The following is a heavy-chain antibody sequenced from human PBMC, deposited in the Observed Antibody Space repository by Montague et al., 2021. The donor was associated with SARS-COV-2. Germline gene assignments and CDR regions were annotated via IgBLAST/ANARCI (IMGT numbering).Heavy chain of an antibody. Sequence: SETLSLTCAVYGGSFSGYYWTWIRQSPGKGLEWIAEINHSGTTTSTLNPPLRSRVTLSVAPSKSQFSLKLSSVTAADTGVYYCARWDPQTLTLIGLRGKSASDYWGQGTLVTVSS. CDR3: ARWDPQTLTLIGLRGKSASDY. V-gene: IGHV4-34*01. CDR2: INHSGTT. J-gene: IGHJ4*02. D-gene: IGHD4-23*01. CDR1: GGSFSGYY.